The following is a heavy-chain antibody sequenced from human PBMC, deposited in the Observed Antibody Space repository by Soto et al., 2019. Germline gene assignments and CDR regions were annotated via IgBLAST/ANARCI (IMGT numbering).Heavy chain of an antibody. CDR1: GYTFTSYY. CDR2: INPSGGST. J-gene: IGHJ5*02. D-gene: IGHD2-15*01. Sequence: GASVKVSCKASGYTFTSYYMHWVRQAPGQGLEWMGIINPSGGSTSYAQKFQGRVTMTRDTSTSTVYMELSSLRSEDTAVYYCARVVRYCSGGSCKNSYNWFDPWGQGTLVTVSS. CDR3: ARVVRYCSGGSCKNSYNWFDP. V-gene: IGHV1-46*01.